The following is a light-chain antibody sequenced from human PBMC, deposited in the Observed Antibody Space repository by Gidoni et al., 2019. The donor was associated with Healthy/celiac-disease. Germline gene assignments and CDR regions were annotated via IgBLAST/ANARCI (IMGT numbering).Light chain of an antibody. Sequence: QSALTQPPSASRSPVQSVTISCTGNSSDVGGYNYVSWYQQHPGKAPNLIIYELSKRPSGVPDRFTGSKSGNTASLTVSGLQAEDEADYYCSTYAGSNNVVFGGGTKLTVL. CDR2: ELS. V-gene: IGLV2-8*01. CDR1: SSDVGGYNY. CDR3: STYAGSNNVV. J-gene: IGLJ2*01.